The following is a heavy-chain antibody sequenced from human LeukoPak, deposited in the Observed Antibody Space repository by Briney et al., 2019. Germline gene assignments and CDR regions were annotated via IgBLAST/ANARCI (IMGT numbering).Heavy chain of an antibody. CDR3: ARCFGEFSFDY. D-gene: IGHD3-10*01. J-gene: IGHJ4*02. CDR1: GGSINSNNW. Sequence: SGTLSLTCAVSGGSINSNNWWSWVRQPPGKGLEWIGEIYHSGSTNYNPSLKSRVTISVDKSKKQFSLKLSSVAAADTAVYYCARCFGEFSFDYWGQGTLVTVSS. V-gene: IGHV4-4*02. CDR2: IYHSGST.